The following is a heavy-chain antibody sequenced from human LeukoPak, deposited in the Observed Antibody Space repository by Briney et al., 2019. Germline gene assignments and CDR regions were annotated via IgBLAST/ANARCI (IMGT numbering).Heavy chain of an antibody. CDR3: AREARVKAALRGWFDP. Sequence: GGSLRLSCAASGFTFSSYAMSWVRQAPGKGLEWVSAISGSGGSTYYADSVKGRFTISRDNAKNSLYLQMNSLRAEDTAVYYCAREARVKAALRGWFDPWGQGTLVTVSS. J-gene: IGHJ5*02. D-gene: IGHD6-6*01. CDR1: GFTFSSYA. V-gene: IGHV3-23*01. CDR2: ISGSGGST.